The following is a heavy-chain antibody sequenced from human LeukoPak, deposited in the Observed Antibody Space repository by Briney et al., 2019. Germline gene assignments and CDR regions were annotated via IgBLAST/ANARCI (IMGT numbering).Heavy chain of an antibody. CDR2: INHSGST. CDR3: ARERYSSGWYFDY. Sequence: SETLSLTCAVYGGSFSGYYWSWLRQPPGKGLEWIGEINHSGSTNYNPSLKSRVTISVDTSKNQFSLKLSSVTAADTAVYYCARERYSSGWYFDYWGQGTLVTVSS. V-gene: IGHV4-34*01. J-gene: IGHJ4*02. CDR1: GGSFSGYY. D-gene: IGHD6-19*01.